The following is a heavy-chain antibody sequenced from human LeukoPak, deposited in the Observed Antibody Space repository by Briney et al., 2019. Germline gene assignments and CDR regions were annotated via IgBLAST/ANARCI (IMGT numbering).Heavy chain of an antibody. CDR2: ISSSGSTI. V-gene: IGHV3-48*04. J-gene: IGHJ4*02. D-gene: IGHD5-18*01. CDR1: GFTFSSYA. CDR3: ARVLSTATDY. Sequence: PGGSLRLSCAASGFTFSSYAMTWVRQAPGKGLEWVSYISSSGSTIYYADSVKGRFTISRDNAKNSLYLQMNSLRAEDTAVYYCARVLSTATDYWGQGTLVTVSS.